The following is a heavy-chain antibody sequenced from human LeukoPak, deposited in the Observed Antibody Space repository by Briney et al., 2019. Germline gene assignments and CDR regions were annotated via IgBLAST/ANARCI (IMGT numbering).Heavy chain of an antibody. CDR2: IFYRGTA. Sequence: RSSQTLSLTCTVSGGSINNADHYWAWIRQHPGKGLEWIGYIFYRGTAYYNPSLKSRVSISLDRSKNQFSLQLSSVTAADTAVYYCARHAGYQFKLLFYFFDCWGQGTLVTVSS. CDR3: ARHAGYQFKLLFYFFDC. D-gene: IGHD2-2*01. CDR1: GGSINNADHY. J-gene: IGHJ4*02. V-gene: IGHV4-31*03.